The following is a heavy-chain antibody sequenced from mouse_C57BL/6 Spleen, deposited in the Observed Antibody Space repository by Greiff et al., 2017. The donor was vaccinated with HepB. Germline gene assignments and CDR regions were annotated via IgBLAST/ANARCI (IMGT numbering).Heavy chain of an antibody. CDR3: ASRSLTTVVNY. CDR1: GYTFTSYW. J-gene: IGHJ2*01. V-gene: IGHV1-50*01. Sequence: QVQLQQPGAELVKPGASVKLSCKASGYTFTSYWMQWVKQRPGQGLEWIGEIDPSDSYTNYNQKFKGKATLTVDTSSSTAYMQLSSLTSEDSAVYYCASRSLTTVVNYWGQGTTLTVSS. D-gene: IGHD1-1*01. CDR2: IDPSDSYT.